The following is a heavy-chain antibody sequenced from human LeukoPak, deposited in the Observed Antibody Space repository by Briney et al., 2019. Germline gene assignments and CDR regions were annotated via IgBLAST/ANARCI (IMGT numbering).Heavy chain of an antibody. V-gene: IGHV3-23*01. Sequence: GGSLRLSCAASGFTFSSYALTWVRQAPGKGLEGVSSISVGGNNIYYSGSAKGRFTISRDNSQHLLYLQMTSLRAEDTAVYYCAKDRVSPGFNWFDPWGQGTLVTVSS. CDR3: AKDRVSPGFNWFDP. J-gene: IGHJ5*02. D-gene: IGHD2/OR15-2a*01. CDR1: GFTFSSYA. CDR2: ISVGGNNI.